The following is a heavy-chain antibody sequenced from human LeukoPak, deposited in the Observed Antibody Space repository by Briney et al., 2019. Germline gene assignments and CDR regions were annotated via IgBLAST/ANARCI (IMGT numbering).Heavy chain of an antibody. D-gene: IGHD4-11*01. CDR3: AREDHSKYEY. Sequence: PGGSLRLSCVASGFTFSNYWMSWVRQAPGKGPEWVASIEQDGSEKFYVDSVKGRFTISKDNAKNSLYLQMNSLRAEDTAVYYCAREDHSKYEYWGQGTLVTVSS. J-gene: IGHJ4*02. V-gene: IGHV3-7*01. CDR1: GFTFSNYW. CDR2: IEQDGSEK.